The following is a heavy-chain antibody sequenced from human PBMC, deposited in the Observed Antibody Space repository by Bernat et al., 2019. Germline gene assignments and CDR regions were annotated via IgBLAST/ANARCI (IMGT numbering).Heavy chain of an antibody. Sequence: EVQLLESGGGLVQPGGSLRLSCAASGVTFSSYAMSWVRQAPGKGLVWVSVISANGASTYYADSVKGRFTISKDNSKNTLYLQMNSLRAEDTGVYYCAANWNLDCWGQGTLVTVSS. V-gene: IGHV3-23*01. CDR2: ISANGAST. CDR1: GVTFSSYA. CDR3: AANWNLDC. D-gene: IGHD1-1*01. J-gene: IGHJ4*02.